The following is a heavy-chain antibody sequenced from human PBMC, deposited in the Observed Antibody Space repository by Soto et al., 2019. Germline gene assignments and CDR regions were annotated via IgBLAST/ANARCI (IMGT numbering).Heavy chain of an antibody. CDR2: ISAYNGKT. CDR3: ATNTRRPAANWLPKWFDL. CDR1: GYIFSNYG. J-gene: IGHJ5*02. D-gene: IGHD2-2*01. Sequence: QVQLVQPGGEVKEPGASVKISCKASGYIFSNYGISWVRQAPGQGLEWMAWISAYNGKTYYAQKVQDRVTVTTGTSTSTGYMEVMSLRSDDTAVYYCATNTRRPAANWLPKWFDLWGQGTLVTVSS. V-gene: IGHV1-18*01.